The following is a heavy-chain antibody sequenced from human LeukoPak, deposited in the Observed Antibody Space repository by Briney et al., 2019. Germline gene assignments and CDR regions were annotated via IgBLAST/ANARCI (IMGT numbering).Heavy chain of an antibody. CDR2: IYPGDVGT. V-gene: IGHV5-51*01. CDR3: ARGIVGATNCFDP. D-gene: IGHD1-26*01. Sequence: GESLKLSCKASGYTFTSYWISWVRQMPGKGLEWMGIIYPGDVGTRYSPSFQGQVTISADKSISTAYLQWSSLKTSYTAMYYCARGIVGATNCFDPGGQGTLVTVSS. J-gene: IGHJ5*02. CDR1: GYTFTSYW.